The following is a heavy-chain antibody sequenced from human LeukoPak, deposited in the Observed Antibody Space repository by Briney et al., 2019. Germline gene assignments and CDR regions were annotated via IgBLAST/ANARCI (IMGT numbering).Heavy chain of an antibody. CDR1: GGTFSSYA. CDR3: ARWAYYYGSGSYYAYGMDV. Sequence: SVKVSCKASGGTFSSYAISWVRQAPGQGLEWMGRIIPILGIANYAQKFQGRVTITADKSTSTAYMELSSLRSEDTAVYHCARWAYYYGSGSYYAYGMDVWGQGTTVTVSS. D-gene: IGHD3-10*01. J-gene: IGHJ6*02. V-gene: IGHV1-69*04. CDR2: IIPILGIA.